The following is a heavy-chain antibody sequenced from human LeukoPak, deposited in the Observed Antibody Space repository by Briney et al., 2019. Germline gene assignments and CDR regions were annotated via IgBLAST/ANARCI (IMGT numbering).Heavy chain of an antibody. V-gene: IGHV3-23*01. Sequence: AGGSLRLSCAASGFTFSSYAMSWVRQAPGKGLEWVSAISGSGGSTYYADSVKGRFAISRDNSKNTLYLQMNSLRTEDTAVYFCTRGAQGNVAQGNVVYYSGMDVWGQGTTVTVSS. CDR3: TRGAQGNVAQGNVVYYSGMDV. J-gene: IGHJ6*02. CDR1: GFTFSSYA. CDR2: ISGSGGST. D-gene: IGHD2-15*01.